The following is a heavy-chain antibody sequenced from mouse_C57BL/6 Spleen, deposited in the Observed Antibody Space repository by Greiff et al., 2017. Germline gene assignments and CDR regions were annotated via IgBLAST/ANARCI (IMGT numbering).Heavy chain of an antibody. CDR3: ARNYYGSSLYYAMDY. CDR2: ISNGGGST. J-gene: IGHJ4*01. CDR1: GFTFSDYY. D-gene: IGHD1-1*01. Sequence: EVMLVESGGGLVQPGGSLKLSCAASGFTFSDYYMYWVRQTPEKRLEWVAYISNGGGSTYYPDTVKGRFTISRDNAKNTLYLQMSRLKSEDTAMYYCARNYYGSSLYYAMDYWGQGTSVTVSS. V-gene: IGHV5-12*01.